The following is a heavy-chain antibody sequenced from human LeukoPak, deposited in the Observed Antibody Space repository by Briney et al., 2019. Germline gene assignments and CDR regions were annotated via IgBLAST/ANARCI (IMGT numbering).Heavy chain of an antibody. CDR3: ASPTGPPYYYYGMDV. Sequence: RGSLRLSCAASGFTVSSNYMSWVRQAPGKGLEWVSVIYSGGSTYYADSVKGRFTISRDNSKNTLYLQMNSLRAEDTAVYYCASPTGPPYYYYGMDVWGQGTTVTVSS. D-gene: IGHD7-27*01. V-gene: IGHV3-66*01. CDR2: IYSGGST. J-gene: IGHJ6*02. CDR1: GFTVSSNY.